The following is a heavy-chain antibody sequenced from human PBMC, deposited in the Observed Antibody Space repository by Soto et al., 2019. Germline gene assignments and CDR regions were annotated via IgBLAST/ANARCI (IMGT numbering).Heavy chain of an antibody. Sequence: SETLSLTCAVYGGSGSSSGYYWTWVRQPPGKGLEWIGEINHSGITDYNLSLKSRVAVSADTSMNQFSLTLRSVTAADTAVYYCARSIAARPCFQHWDQGIQVTVSS. V-gene: IGHV4-34*01. CDR3: ARSIAARPCFQH. J-gene: IGHJ1*01. CDR1: GGSGSSSGYY. D-gene: IGHD6-6*01. CDR2: INHSGIT.